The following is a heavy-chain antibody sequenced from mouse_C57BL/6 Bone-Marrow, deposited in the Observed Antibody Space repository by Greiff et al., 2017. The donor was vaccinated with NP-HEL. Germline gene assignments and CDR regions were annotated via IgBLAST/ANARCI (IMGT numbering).Heavy chain of an antibody. V-gene: IGHV1-19*01. CDR2: INPYNGGT. J-gene: IGHJ1*03. D-gene: IGHD2-3*01. CDR3: ARWLLLYWYFDV. CDR1: GYTFTDYY. Sequence: EVQLQQSGPVLVKPGASVKMSCKASGYTFTDYYMNWVKQSHRKSLEWIGVINPYNGGTSYNQKFKGKATLTVDKSSSTAYMELNSLTSEDSAVYYCARWLLLYWYFDVWGTGTTVTVSS.